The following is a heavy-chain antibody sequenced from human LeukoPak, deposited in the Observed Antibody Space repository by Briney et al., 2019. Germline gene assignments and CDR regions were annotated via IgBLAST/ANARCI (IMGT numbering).Heavy chain of an antibody. Sequence: PGGSLRLSGAASGFTFSSYAMSWVRQAPGKGLEWVSALSDSGGTTYYADSVKGRFTISRDNSKNTLSLQMNSLRAEDTAVYFCAKDRKVLGLWGQGTMVTVSS. V-gene: IGHV3-23*01. J-gene: IGHJ3*01. D-gene: IGHD1-1*01. CDR2: LSDSGGTT. CDR1: GFTFSSYA. CDR3: AKDRKVLGL.